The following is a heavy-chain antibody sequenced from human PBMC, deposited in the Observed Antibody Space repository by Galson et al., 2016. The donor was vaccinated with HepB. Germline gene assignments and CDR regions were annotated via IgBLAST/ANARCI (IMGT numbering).Heavy chain of an antibody. CDR3: ARGAYDTLIGYPTRPFDY. D-gene: IGHD3-9*01. CDR2: IYASGTI. V-gene: IGHV4-30-4*01. Sequence: TLSLTCTVSGGSISSGDYYWSWIRQPPEKGLEWIGYIYASGTIYSNPSLKSRVIISRDTSKNQFSLKLSSVTAADTAVYYCARGAYDTLIGYPTRPFDYWGQGTLVTVSS. J-gene: IGHJ4*02. CDR1: GGSISSGDYY.